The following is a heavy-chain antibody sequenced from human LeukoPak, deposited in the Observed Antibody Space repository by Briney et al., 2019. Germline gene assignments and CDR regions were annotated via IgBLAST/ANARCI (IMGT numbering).Heavy chain of an antibody. D-gene: IGHD6-13*01. V-gene: IGHV1-18*01. CDR3: ARGRGIAAAGTFIDY. Sequence: ASVKVSCKASGYTFTSYGISWVRQAPGQGLEWMGWISAYNGNTNYAQKLQGRVTMTTDTSTSTAYMELRSLRSDDTAAYYCARGRGIAAAGTFIDYWGQGTLVTVSS. CDR1: GYTFTSYG. CDR2: ISAYNGNT. J-gene: IGHJ4*02.